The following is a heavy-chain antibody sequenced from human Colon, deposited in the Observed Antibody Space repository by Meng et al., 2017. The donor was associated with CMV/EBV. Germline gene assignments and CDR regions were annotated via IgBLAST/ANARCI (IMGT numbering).Heavy chain of an antibody. Sequence: SGGTFSNYAISWVRQAPGQGLDWMGGIIPFLSIVNYAQKFRDRVTITADKSTGTAYMELSRLRSDDTAVYYCARGAAAATCARNWFDPWGQGTLVTVSS. D-gene: IGHD6-13*01. CDR1: GGTFSNYA. CDR3: ARGAAAATCARNWFDP. J-gene: IGHJ5*02. CDR2: IIPFLSIV. V-gene: IGHV1-69*10.